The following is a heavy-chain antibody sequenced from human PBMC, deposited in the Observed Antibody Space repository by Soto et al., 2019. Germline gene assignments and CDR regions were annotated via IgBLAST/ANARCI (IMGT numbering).Heavy chain of an antibody. Sequence: EVQLLDSGGGLVQPGGSLRLSCAASGFTFSNFAMSWVRQTPGKGLEWVSSISRSDGSTYYADSVRGRFTISRDNSNSALFLQMNSLGAEDTAIYYCVRGIIWGNYRYLDYWGQGTLVTVSS. CDR3: VRGIIWGNYRYLDY. D-gene: IGHD3-16*02. CDR1: GFTFSNFA. J-gene: IGHJ4*02. CDR2: ISRSDGST. V-gene: IGHV3-23*01.